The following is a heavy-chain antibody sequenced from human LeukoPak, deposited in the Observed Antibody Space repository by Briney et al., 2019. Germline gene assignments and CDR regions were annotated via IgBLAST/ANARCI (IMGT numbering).Heavy chain of an antibody. CDR1: GGSISSYY. CDR2: IYTSGST. Sequence: PSETLSLTCTVSGGSISSYYRSWIRQPAGKGLECIGRIYTSGSTNYNPSLKSRVTMSVDTSKNQFSLKLSSVTAADTAVYYCTRTVPVASREGWYFDYWGQGTLVTVSS. CDR3: TRTVPVASREGWYFDY. V-gene: IGHV4-4*07. D-gene: IGHD5-12*01. J-gene: IGHJ4*02.